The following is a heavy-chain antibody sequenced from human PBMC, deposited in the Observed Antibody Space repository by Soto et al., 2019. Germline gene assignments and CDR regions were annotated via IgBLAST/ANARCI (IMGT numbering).Heavy chain of an antibody. CDR3: ATIPATTILTDY. Sequence: QLQLQESGPGLVKPSETLSLTCTVSGGSITSSYYWGWIRQPPGKGLEWIGSIYYSGSTYYNPSLKSRVTLSVDTSKNKFSLTLSSVPAADTAVYYCATIPATTILTDYWGQGTLVTVSS. CDR2: IYYSGST. CDR1: GGSITSSYY. D-gene: IGHD2-2*02. V-gene: IGHV4-39*01. J-gene: IGHJ4*02.